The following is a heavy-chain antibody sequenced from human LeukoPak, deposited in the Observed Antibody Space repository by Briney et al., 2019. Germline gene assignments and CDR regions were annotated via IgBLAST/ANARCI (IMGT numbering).Heavy chain of an antibody. V-gene: IGHV1-46*01. J-gene: IGHJ4*02. CDR2: INPSGGST. Sequence: ASVKVSCKASGYTFTGYYMHWVRQAPGQGLEWMGIINPSGGSTSYAQKFQGRVTMTRDMSTSTVYMELSSLRSEDTAVYYCARDTPSSGSYDYWGQGTLVTVSS. D-gene: IGHD1-26*01. CDR3: ARDTPSSGSYDY. CDR1: GYTFTGYY.